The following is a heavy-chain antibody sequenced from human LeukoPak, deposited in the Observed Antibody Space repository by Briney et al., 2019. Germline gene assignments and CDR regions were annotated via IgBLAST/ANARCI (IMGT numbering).Heavy chain of an antibody. V-gene: IGHV3-7*01. Sequence: GGSLRLSCAASGFTFSSYWMSWVRQAPGKGLEWVANIKQDGSEKYYVGSVKGRFTISRVNAKNSLYLQMNSLRAEDTAVYHCARDRVAGDYWGQGTLVTVSS. CDR1: GFTFSSYW. CDR2: IKQDGSEK. J-gene: IGHJ4*02. CDR3: ARDRVAGDY. D-gene: IGHD6-13*01.